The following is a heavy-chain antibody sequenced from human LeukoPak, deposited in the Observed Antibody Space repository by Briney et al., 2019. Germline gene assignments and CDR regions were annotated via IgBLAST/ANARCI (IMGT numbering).Heavy chain of an antibody. J-gene: IGHJ4*02. CDR1: GFGFSNYW. CDR2: MNEDGSEK. CDR3: ARDRGYSNFNY. Sequence: GGSLRLSCAASGFGFSNYWMSWVRQAPGKGLEWVANMNEDGSEKNYVDSVKGRFTISRDNAQDSLYLQMNSLRAEDTAVYYCARDRGYSNFNYWGQGTLVTVSS. D-gene: IGHD4-11*01. V-gene: IGHV3-7*01.